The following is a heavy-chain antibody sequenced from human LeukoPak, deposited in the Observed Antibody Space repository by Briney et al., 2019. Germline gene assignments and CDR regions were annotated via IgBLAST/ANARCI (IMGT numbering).Heavy chain of an antibody. CDR2: IYSGGST. D-gene: IGHD5-18*01. J-gene: IGHJ4*02. CDR3: ARERWGYSYGYSDY. Sequence: GGSLRLSCAASGFTVSSNYMSWVRQAPGKGLEWVSVIYSGGSTYYADSVKGRFTIPRHNSKNTLYLQMNSLRAEDTAVYYCARERWGYSYGYSDYWGQGTLVTVSS. V-gene: IGHV3-53*04. CDR1: GFTVSSNY.